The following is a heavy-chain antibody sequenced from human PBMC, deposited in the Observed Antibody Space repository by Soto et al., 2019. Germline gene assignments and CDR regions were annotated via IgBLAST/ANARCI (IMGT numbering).Heavy chain of an antibody. CDR1: GFTFRNYA. CDR3: AKDWDPSTVVSPSTGTDY. Sequence: EVQLLESGGGLVQRGGSLRLSCAASGFTFRNYAMNWDRQAPGKGLEWVSAISGSGGTTYYADSVKGRFTISRDNSKNKLYLQLNSLRDEDTAIYYCAKDWDPSTVVSPSTGTDYWGQGTLVTVSS. CDR2: ISGSGGTT. V-gene: IGHV3-23*01. D-gene: IGHD4-17*01. J-gene: IGHJ4*02.